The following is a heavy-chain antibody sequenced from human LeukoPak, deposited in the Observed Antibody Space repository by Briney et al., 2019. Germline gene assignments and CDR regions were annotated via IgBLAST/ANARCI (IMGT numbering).Heavy chain of an antibody. CDR3: ARGNYYGSGPLFDA. D-gene: IGHD3-10*01. CDR2: IDPYSGGT. J-gene: IGHJ5*02. V-gene: IGHV1-2*02. Sequence: GASVRVSCKASGYTFNDYYMHRVRQAPGQGPEWMAWIDPYSGGTNQAQKFQGRVSLTSDTSIRTAYLELSRLTSDDTADYYCARGNYYGSGPLFDAWGQGTLVTVSA. CDR1: GYTFNDYY.